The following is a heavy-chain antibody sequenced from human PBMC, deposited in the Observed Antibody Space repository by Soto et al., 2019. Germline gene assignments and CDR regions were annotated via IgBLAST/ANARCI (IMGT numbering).Heavy chain of an antibody. D-gene: IGHD2-8*02. CDR3: AKSTGGTANGLDV. CDR1: GFTFDDYA. J-gene: IGHJ6*02. V-gene: IGHV3-9*01. CDR2: ITWNSDKI. Sequence: GGSLRLSCAASGFTFDDYAMHWVRQRPGRGLEWVSGITWNSDKIGYADSVKGRFTISRDNAKNSLYLQMNSLRVEDTALYYCAKSTGGTANGLDVWGQGTTVTVSS.